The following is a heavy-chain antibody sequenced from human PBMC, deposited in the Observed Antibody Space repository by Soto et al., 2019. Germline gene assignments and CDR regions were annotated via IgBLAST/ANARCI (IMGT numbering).Heavy chain of an antibody. CDR1: GGSISSYY. D-gene: IGHD2-15*01. CDR3: ARVGGYCSGGSCELYYYYYYGMDV. J-gene: IGHJ6*02. Sequence: SETLSLTCTVSGGSISSYYWSWIRQPPWKGLEWIGYIYYSGSTNYNPSLKSRVTISVDTSKNQFSLKLSSVTAADTAVYYCARVGGYCSGGSCELYYYYYYGMDVWGQGTTVTVS. V-gene: IGHV4-59*01. CDR2: IYYSGST.